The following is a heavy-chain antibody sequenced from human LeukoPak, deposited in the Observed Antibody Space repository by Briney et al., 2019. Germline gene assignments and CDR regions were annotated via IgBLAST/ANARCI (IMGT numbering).Heavy chain of an antibody. CDR3: ARGGAGERHSY. D-gene: IGHD4-17*01. Sequence: ASVKVSCKASGYIFTNYFIHWVRQAPGQGLEWMGIINPSNNSTSYAQKSQGRVTMTRDTSTSTVYMDLSSLRSEDTAMYYCARGGAGERHSYWGQGTLVTVSS. J-gene: IGHJ4*02. CDR2: INPSNNST. V-gene: IGHV1-46*01. CDR1: GYIFTNYF.